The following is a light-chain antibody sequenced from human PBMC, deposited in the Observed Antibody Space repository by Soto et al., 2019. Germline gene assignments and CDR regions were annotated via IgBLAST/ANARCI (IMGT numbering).Light chain of an antibody. J-gene: IGLJ1*01. Sequence: HSALTQPASVSGSPGQSITISCTGTSSDIEDYNLVSWYQQHPGKAPKLMISEGSKRPSGVSNRFSGSTSGNTASLTISGLQAEDEADYYCCSYAGSTTYVFGTGTKVTVL. CDR3: CSYAGSTTYV. CDR1: SSDIEDYNL. V-gene: IGLV2-23*01. CDR2: EGS.